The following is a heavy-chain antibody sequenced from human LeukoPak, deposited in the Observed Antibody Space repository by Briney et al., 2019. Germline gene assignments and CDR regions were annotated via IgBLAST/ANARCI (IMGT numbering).Heavy chain of an antibody. Sequence: PSETLSLTCAVYGGSFSGYYWSWIRQPPGKGLEWIGEINHSGSTNYNPSLKSRVTISVDTSKNQFSLKLSSVTAADTAVYYCARVSNYYYGMDVWGQGTTVTVSS. V-gene: IGHV4-34*01. J-gene: IGHJ6*02. CDR1: GGSFSGYY. CDR3: ARVSNYYYGMDV. CDR2: INHSGST.